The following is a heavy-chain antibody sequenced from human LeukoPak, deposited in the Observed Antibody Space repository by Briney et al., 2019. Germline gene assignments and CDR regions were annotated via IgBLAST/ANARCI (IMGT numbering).Heavy chain of an antibody. D-gene: IGHD3-22*01. CDR3: AKDLITDYYDSSGHSSDV. Sequence: PGGSLRLSCAASGFTFSSYALSWVRQAPGKGLEWVSAISGSGGSTYYADSVKGRFTISRDNSKNTLYLQMNSLRAEDTAVYYCAKDLITDYYDSSGHSSDVWGQGTTVTVSS. CDR1: GFTFSSYA. J-gene: IGHJ6*02. CDR2: ISGSGGST. V-gene: IGHV3-23*01.